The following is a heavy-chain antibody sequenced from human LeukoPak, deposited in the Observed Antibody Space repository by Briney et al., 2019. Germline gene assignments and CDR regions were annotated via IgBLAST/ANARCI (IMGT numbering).Heavy chain of an antibody. CDR2: IKSKTDGGTT. D-gene: IGHD3-9*01. J-gene: IGHJ5*02. V-gene: IGHV3-15*01. CDR1: GFTFSNAW. Sequence: PGGSLRLSCAASGFTFSNAWMSWVRQAPGKGLEWVGRIKSKTDGGTTDYAAPVKGRFTISRDDSKNTLYLQMNSLKTEDTAVYYCTTEDGKYYDILTGLPSPWFDPWGQGTLVTVSS. CDR3: TTEDGKYYDILTGLPSPWFDP.